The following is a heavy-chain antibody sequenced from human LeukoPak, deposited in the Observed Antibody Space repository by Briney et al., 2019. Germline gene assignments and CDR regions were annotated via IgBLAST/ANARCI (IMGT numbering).Heavy chain of an antibody. CDR3: ARAGYRGYDSDALDV. V-gene: IGHV1-8*01. Sequence: ASVKVSCKASGYTFDDYDINWVRQVHGQGLEWLGWMNGRSGNTGYTEKLEGRPSMTRDTSTTTAYLEVTGLTSEDTAMYFCARAGYRGYDSDALDVWGQGTLVTVSS. D-gene: IGHD5-12*01. J-gene: IGHJ3*01. CDR1: GYTFDDYD. CDR2: MNGRSGNT.